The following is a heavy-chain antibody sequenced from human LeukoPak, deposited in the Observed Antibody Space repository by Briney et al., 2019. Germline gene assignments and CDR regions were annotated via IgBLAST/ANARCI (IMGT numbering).Heavy chain of an antibody. D-gene: IGHD4-17*01. CDR1: GVSISSYY. J-gene: IGHJ4*02. CDR3: ARFGDYGRAY. CDR2: IYTSGST. Sequence: SETLSLTCTVSGVSISSYYWSWIRQPAGKGLEWIGRIYTSGSTNYNPSLKSRVTISVDKSKNQFSLKLSSVTAADTAVYYCARFGDYGRAYWGQGTLVTVSS. V-gene: IGHV4-4*07.